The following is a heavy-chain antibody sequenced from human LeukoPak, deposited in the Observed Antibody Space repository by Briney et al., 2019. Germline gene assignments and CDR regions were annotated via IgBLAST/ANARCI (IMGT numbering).Heavy chain of an antibody. CDR3: ARDSDSGTSWTNWFDP. CDR2: INPNSGDT. V-gene: IGHV1-2*02. D-gene: IGHD1-26*01. J-gene: IGHJ5*02. Sequence: ASVKVSCKASGYTFTSYVMNWVRQAPGQGLQWMGWINPNSGDTNYAQNFQGRVTMTRDTSISTAYMELSRLRSGDTAMYYCARDSDSGTSWTNWFDPWGQGTLVTVSS. CDR1: GYTFTSYV.